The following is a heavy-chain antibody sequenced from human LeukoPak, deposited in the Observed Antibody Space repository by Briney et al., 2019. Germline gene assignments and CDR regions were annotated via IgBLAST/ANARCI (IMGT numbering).Heavy chain of an antibody. V-gene: IGHV3-23*01. CDR1: GFTFDNYA. CDR3: TKVLSGLTLLSSDY. CDR2: ISGSGGST. D-gene: IGHD6-6*01. J-gene: IGHJ4*02. Sequence: PGGSLRLSCAASGFTFDNYAMTWVRQAPGKGLEWISTISGSGGSTHYAESVKGRFTIFRDNSKNMVFLQMNSLRAEDTALYYCTKVLSGLTLLSSDYWGQGTLVTVSS.